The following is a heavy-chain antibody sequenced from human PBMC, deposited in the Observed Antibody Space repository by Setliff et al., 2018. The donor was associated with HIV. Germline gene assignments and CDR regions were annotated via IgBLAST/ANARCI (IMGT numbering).Heavy chain of an antibody. D-gene: IGHD3-9*01. CDR1: GDTFTTYD. CDR2: MNTNSGNT. CDR3: ATSGFYDILTGPTPGVFDI. Sequence: ASVKVSCKASGDTFTTYDINWVRQATGQGPEWVGWMNTNSGNTGYAQKFQVRVTTTRNTSISTAYMALSSLRSEDTAMYYCATSGFYDILTGPTPGVFDIWGQGTMVTVSS. V-gene: IGHV1-8*02. J-gene: IGHJ3*02.